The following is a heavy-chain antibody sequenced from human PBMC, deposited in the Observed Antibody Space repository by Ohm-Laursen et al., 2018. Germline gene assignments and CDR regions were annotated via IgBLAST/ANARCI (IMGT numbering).Heavy chain of an antibody. V-gene: IGHV3-30*03. J-gene: IGHJ6*02. CDR3: ARTVRDYYYYGMDV. CDR1: GFTFSSYG. D-gene: IGHD3-10*01. CDR2: ISYDGSNK. Sequence: SLRLSCAASGFTFSSYGMHWVRQAPGQGLEWVAVISYDGSNKYYADSVKGRFTISRDNSKNTLYLQMNSLRAEDTAVYYCARTVRDYYYYGMDVWGQGTTVTVSS.